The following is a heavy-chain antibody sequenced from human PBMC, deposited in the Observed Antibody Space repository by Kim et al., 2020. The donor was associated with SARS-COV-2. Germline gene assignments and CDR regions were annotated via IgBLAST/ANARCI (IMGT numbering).Heavy chain of an antibody. D-gene: IGHD1-26*01. J-gene: IGHJ4*02. Sequence: GGSLRLSCAASGFTVSSNYMSWVRQAPGKGLEWVSVIYSGGSTYYADSVKGRFTISRDNSKNTLYLQMNSLRAEDTAVYYCARESLVGATPDYFDYWGQGTLVTVSS. V-gene: IGHV3-66*01. CDR3: ARESLVGATPDYFDY. CDR1: GFTVSSNY. CDR2: IYSGGST.